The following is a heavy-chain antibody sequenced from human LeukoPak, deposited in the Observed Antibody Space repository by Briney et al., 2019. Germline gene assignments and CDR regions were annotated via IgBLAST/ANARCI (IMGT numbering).Heavy chain of an antibody. CDR1: GDSASSNIYY. V-gene: IGHV4-61*01. CDR2: ISYSGSS. D-gene: IGHD3-16*01. Sequence: SETLSLTCTVSGDSASSNIYYWSWMRQPPGERLEWIGYISYSGSSSYNPSPKSRVTISVDTSKNQFSLKLSSVTAADTAVYYCARGWGTVGPTFDIWGQGKLVIASS. CDR3: ARGWGTVGPTFDI. J-gene: IGHJ3*02.